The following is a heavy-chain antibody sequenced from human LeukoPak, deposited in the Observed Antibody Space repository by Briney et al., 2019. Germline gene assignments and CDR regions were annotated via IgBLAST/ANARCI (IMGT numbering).Heavy chain of an antibody. CDR3: ARDGVAELMSALDY. CDR1: GFTFSSYS. Sequence: GGSLRLSCAASGFTFSSYSMNWVRQAPGRGLEWVSFISSSSTYIYYADSLKGRFTISRDNAKNSLYLQMNSLRAEDTAVYYCARDGVAELMSALDYWGQGILVTVSS. CDR2: ISSSSTYI. V-gene: IGHV3-21*06. D-gene: IGHD1-26*01. J-gene: IGHJ4*02.